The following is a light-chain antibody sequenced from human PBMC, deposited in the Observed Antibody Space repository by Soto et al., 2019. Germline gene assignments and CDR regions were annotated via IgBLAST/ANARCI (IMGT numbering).Light chain of an antibody. CDR3: QCYDNSLGANVL. CDR1: SSNIGADFD. Sequence: QAVLTQPPSVSGAPGQRVTISCTGSSSNIGADFDVHWYQHLPGTAPKLLISHNNNRPSGVPDRFSGSKSGTSASLAITGLQADDEAVYYCQCYDNSLGANVLFGGGTKLTVL. V-gene: IGLV1-40*01. J-gene: IGLJ2*01. CDR2: HNN.